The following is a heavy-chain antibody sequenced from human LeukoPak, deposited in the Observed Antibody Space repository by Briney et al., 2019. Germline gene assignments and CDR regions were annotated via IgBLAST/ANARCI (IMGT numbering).Heavy chain of an antibody. CDR3: ARDAGPQLPNDY. CDR1: GYTFTSYY. J-gene: IGHJ4*02. V-gene: IGHV1-46*01. Sequence: GASVEVSCKASGYTFTSYYMHWVRQAPGQGLEWMGIINPSGGSTSYAQKFQGRVTTTRDMSTSTVYMELSSLRSEDTAVYYCARDAGPQLPNDYWGQGTLVTVSS. CDR2: INPSGGST. D-gene: IGHD2-2*01.